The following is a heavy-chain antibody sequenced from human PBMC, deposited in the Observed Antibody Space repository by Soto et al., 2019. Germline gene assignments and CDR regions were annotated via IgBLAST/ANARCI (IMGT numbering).Heavy chain of an antibody. CDR2: IIPIFGTA. J-gene: IGHJ5*02. Sequence: GASVKVSCKASGGTSSSYAISWVRQAPGQGLEWMGGIIPIFGTANYAQKFQGRVTITADESTSTAYMELSSLRSEDTAVYYCAHESGSGSYFSRVRWFDPWGQGTLVTVSS. CDR1: GGTSSSYA. V-gene: IGHV1-69*13. CDR3: AHESGSGSYFSRVRWFDP. D-gene: IGHD3-10*01.